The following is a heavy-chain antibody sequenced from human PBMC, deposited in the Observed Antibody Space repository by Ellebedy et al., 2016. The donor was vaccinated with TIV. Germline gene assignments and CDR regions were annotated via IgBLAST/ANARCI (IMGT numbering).Heavy chain of an antibody. V-gene: IGHV1-18*01. D-gene: IGHD6-13*01. CDR2: ISAYNGNT. CDR1: GYTFTSYD. CDR3: ARVIAAAGTVDY. Sequence: ASVKVSXXASGYTFTSYDINWVRQAPGQGLEWMGWISAYNGNTNYAQKLQGRVTMTTDTSTSTAYMELRSLRSDDTAVYYCARVIAAAGTVDYWGQGTLVTVSS. J-gene: IGHJ4*02.